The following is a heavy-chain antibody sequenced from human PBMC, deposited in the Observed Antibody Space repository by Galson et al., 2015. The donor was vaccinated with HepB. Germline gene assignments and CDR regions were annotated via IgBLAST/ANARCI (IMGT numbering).Heavy chain of an antibody. J-gene: IGHJ4*02. CDR1: GVSIISGIHN. V-gene: IGHV4-39*01. CDR3: SRVPNGRPADY. CDR2: ISSSGST. D-gene: IGHD2-8*01. Sequence: SETLSLTCTVSGVSIISGIHNWGWTRQPPGKGLEWVGSISSSGSTYYSPSLKSRVTLTVDTSNNQFSLHLDSVTVADTAVYYCSRVPNGRPADYWGQGILVAVSS.